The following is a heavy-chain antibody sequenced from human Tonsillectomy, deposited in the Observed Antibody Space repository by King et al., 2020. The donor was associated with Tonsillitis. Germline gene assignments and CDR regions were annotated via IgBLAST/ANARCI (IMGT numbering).Heavy chain of an antibody. Sequence: VQLVESGGNLVQPGGSLRLSCAASGFPFSDYCMTWFRQAPGKGLMWVSRINFNGGATSYADSVRGRFTISRDNAKNTLYLQMNRLRAEDTAVYYCARGTSSGWYWYFDLWGRGTLVTVSS. CDR1: GFPFSDYC. J-gene: IGHJ2*01. CDR3: ARGTSSGWYWYFDL. CDR2: INFNGGAT. V-gene: IGHV3-74*01. D-gene: IGHD6-19*01.